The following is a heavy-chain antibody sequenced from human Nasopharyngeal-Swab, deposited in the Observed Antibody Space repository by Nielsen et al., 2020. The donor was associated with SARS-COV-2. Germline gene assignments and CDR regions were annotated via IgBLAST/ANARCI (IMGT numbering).Heavy chain of an antibody. Sequence: SETLSLTCTVSGGSIGTYYWSWIRQPPGKGLEWIGYIYYTGSTMYNPSLKGRVTLSVDTSENQFSLRLTSVTAADSAVYYCARQDVSGSYRFMDYWGQGTLLTVSS. J-gene: IGHJ4*02. CDR3: ARQDVSGSYRFMDY. V-gene: IGHV4-59*08. D-gene: IGHD3-16*02. CDR2: IYYTGST. CDR1: GGSIGTYY.